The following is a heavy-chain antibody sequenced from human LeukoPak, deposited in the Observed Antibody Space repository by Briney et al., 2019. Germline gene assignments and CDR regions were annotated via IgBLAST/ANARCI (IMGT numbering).Heavy chain of an antibody. Sequence: GRSLRLSCAASGFTFSSYAMHWVRQAPGKGLEWVAVISYDGSNKYYADSVKGRFTISRDNSKNTLYLQMNSLRAEDTGVYYCQSSSSFLWGQGTLVTVSS. CDR1: GFTFSSYA. V-gene: IGHV3-30*01. J-gene: IGHJ4*02. CDR3: QSSSSFL. D-gene: IGHD6-6*01. CDR2: ISYDGSNK.